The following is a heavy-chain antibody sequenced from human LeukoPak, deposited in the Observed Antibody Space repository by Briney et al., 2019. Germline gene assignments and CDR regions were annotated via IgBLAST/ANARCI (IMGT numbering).Heavy chain of an antibody. D-gene: IGHD3-10*01. J-gene: IGHJ4*02. V-gene: IGHV4-59*01. CDR2: IYYSGST. CDR1: GGSFSGYY. CDR3: ARGVRGIRHFDY. Sequence: SETLSLTCAVYGGSFSGYYWSWIRQPPGKGLEWIGYIYYSGSTNYNPSLKSRVTISVDTSKNQFSLKLSSVTTADTAVYYCARGVRGIRHFDYWGQGTLVTVSS.